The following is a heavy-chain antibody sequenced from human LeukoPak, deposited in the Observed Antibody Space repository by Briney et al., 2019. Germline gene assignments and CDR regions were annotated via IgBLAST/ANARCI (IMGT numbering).Heavy chain of an antibody. CDR1: GGSISSGGYS. J-gene: IGHJ4*02. D-gene: IGHD3-9*01. CDR2: IYYSGST. Sequence: SETLSLTCTVSGGSISSGGYSWSWIRQHPGKGLEWIGYIYYSGSTYYNPSLKSRVTISVDTSKNQFSLKLSSVTAADTAVYYCARGSVPLVLRYFDWLSNIYFDHWGQGTLVTVSS. CDR3: ARGSVPLVLRYFDWLSNIYFDH. V-gene: IGHV4-31*03.